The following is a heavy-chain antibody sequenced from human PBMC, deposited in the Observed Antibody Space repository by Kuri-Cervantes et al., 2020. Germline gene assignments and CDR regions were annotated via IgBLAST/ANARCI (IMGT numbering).Heavy chain of an antibody. J-gene: IGHJ4*02. Sequence: GGSLKISCAASGFTFSSYGMHWVRQAPGKGLEWVAVIWYDGSNKYYADSVKGRFTISRDNSKNTLYLQMNSLRAEDTAVYYCAREGGGYCSGGSCYSLDYWGQGTLVTVSS. CDR1: GFTFSSYG. CDR2: IWYDGSNK. CDR3: AREGGGYCSGGSCYSLDY. D-gene: IGHD2-15*01. V-gene: IGHV3-33*01.